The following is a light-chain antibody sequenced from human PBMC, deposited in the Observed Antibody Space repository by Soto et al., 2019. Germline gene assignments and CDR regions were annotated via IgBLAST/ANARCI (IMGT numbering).Light chain of an antibody. V-gene: IGKV1-5*01. J-gene: IGKJ1*01. CDR1: QSISSW. CDR3: QRYNSYSWT. Sequence: DIQMTQSPSTLSASVGDRVTITCRASQSISSWLAWYQQKPGKAPKLLIYDASSLESGVPARFSGSGSGTEFTLTISSLQPDDCATYYCQRYNSYSWTFGQGTKLEIK. CDR2: DAS.